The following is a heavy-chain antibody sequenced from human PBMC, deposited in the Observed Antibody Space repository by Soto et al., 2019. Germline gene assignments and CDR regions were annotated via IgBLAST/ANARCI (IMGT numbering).Heavy chain of an antibody. D-gene: IGHD6-6*01. CDR3: ASSSSWAGVVMDV. J-gene: IGHJ6*02. Sequence: ASVKVSCKASGYTFTGYYMHWVRQAPGQGLEWMGWINPNSGGTNYAQKFQGWVTMTRDTSISTAYMELSRLRSDDTAVYYCASSSSWAGVVMDVWGQGTTVTVSS. CDR1: GYTFTGYY. V-gene: IGHV1-2*04. CDR2: INPNSGGT.